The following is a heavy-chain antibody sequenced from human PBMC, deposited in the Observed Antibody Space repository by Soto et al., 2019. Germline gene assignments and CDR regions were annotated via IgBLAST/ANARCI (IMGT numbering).Heavy chain of an antibody. D-gene: IGHD2-21*02. CDR3: ARETLAYCGGDCYHFDN. Sequence: PGGSLRLSCAASGFTFSSYGMHWVRQAPGKGLEWVAVISYDGSNKYYADSVKGRFTISRDNSKNTLYLQMNSLRAEDTAVYYCARETLAYCGGDCYHFDNWGQGTLVTVSS. V-gene: IGHV3-30*03. CDR2: ISYDGSNK. CDR1: GFTFSSYG. J-gene: IGHJ4*02.